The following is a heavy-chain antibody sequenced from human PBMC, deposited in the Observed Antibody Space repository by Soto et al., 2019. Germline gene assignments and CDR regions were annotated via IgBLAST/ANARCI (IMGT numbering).Heavy chain of an antibody. CDR3: TSFMGALRD. Sequence: GGFLRLSCAASGFAFNDASMNWVRQAPGKGLEWVGRIQSKTDGGTTDYAAPVKGRFTLSRDDSKNTLYLQMDSLKTDDTAVYYCTSFMGALRDWGPGTVVTISS. CDR2: IQSKTDGGTT. D-gene: IGHD1-26*01. J-gene: IGHJ4*01. V-gene: IGHV3-15*07. CDR1: GFAFNDAS.